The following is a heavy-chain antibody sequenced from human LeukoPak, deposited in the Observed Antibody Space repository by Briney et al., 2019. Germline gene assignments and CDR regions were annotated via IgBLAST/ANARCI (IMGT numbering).Heavy chain of an antibody. D-gene: IGHD3-3*01. CDR1: GGSISGYY. CDR2: IYYSAST. Sequence: SETLSLTCTVSGGSISGYYWSWIRQPPGKGLEWIGYIYYSASTNYNPSLKSRVTISVDTSKNQFSLKLSSVTAADTAVYYCARHNPGSGEDYVEVDYDFWSGLYGMDVWSQGTTVTVSS. V-gene: IGHV4-59*08. CDR3: ARHNPGSGEDYVEVDYDFWSGLYGMDV. J-gene: IGHJ6*02.